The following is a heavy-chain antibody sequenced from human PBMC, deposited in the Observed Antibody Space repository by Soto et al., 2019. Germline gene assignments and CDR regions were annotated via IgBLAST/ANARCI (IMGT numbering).Heavy chain of an antibody. CDR2: IKQDGSEK. V-gene: IGHV3-7*03. Sequence: PGGSLRLSCAASGFTFSSYWMSWVRQAPGKGLEWVANIKQDGSEKYYVDSVKGRLTISRDNAKNSLYLQMNSLRAEDTAVYYCATDLIPLPTRAFDIWGQGTMVTVS. CDR3: ATDLIPLPTRAFDI. D-gene: IGHD1-1*01. CDR1: GFTFSSYW. J-gene: IGHJ3*02.